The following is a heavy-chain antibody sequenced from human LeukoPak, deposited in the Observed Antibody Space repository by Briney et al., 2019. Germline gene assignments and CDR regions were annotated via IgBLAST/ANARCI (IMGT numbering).Heavy chain of an antibody. D-gene: IGHD5-24*01. Sequence: SQTPSLTCTVSGGSISSGDYYWSWIRQPPGKGLEWIGYIYYSGSTYYNPSLKSRVTISVDTSKNQFSLKLTSVTAADTAVYYCARDRDGYNDYWGQGTLVTVSS. CDR2: IYYSGST. J-gene: IGHJ4*02. CDR1: GGSISSGDYY. CDR3: ARDRDGYNDY. V-gene: IGHV4-30-4*08.